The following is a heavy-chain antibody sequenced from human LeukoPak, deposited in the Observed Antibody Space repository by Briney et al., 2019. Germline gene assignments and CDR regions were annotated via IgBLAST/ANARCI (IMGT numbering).Heavy chain of an antibody. J-gene: IGHJ4*02. Sequence: GGSLRLSCAASGFTFSSYAMSWVRQAPGKGLEGVSAISGSGGSTYYADSVKGRFTISRDNSKNTLYLQMNSLRAEDTAVYYCAKSALRFLEWLDTYYFDYWGQGTLVTVSS. D-gene: IGHD3-3*01. V-gene: IGHV3-23*01. CDR1: GFTFSSYA. CDR2: ISGSGGST. CDR3: AKSALRFLEWLDTYYFDY.